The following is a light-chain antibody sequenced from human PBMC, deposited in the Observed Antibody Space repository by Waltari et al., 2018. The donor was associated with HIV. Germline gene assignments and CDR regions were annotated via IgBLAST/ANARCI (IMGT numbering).Light chain of an antibody. Sequence: EIALTESRATLSLSSGERVTLSCRASQSIRRYLAWYQQKPGQAPRILIYNATNRATGIPARFSGSGSGTVFTLTISSLEPEDFAVYYCQQRSNWPPEVTFGGGTKVEIK. V-gene: IGKV3-11*01. CDR3: QQRSNWPPEVT. CDR1: QSIRRY. J-gene: IGKJ4*01. CDR2: NAT.